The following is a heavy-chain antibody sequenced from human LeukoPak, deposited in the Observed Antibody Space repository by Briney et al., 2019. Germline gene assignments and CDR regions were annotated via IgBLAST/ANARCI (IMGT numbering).Heavy chain of an antibody. CDR2: ISGSGDWT. J-gene: IGHJ4*02. D-gene: IGHD6-13*01. CDR1: GFTFSSYY. V-gene: IGHV3-23*01. Sequence: GGSLRLSCEASGFTFSSYYMIWVRQAPGKGLEWVSVISGSGDWTYYADSVKGRFTISRDNSKNTLYLQMNSLRAEDTAVYYCANYRQSITAAGNSREFADYWGQGTLVTVSS. CDR3: ANYRQSITAAGNSREFADY.